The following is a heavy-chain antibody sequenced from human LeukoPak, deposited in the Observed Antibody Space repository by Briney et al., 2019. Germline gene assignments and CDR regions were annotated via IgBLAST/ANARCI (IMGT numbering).Heavy chain of an antibody. J-gene: IGHJ4*02. CDR2: INSDGSST. D-gene: IGHD2-2*01. CDR1: GFTFSSYW. CDR3: ARGYCSSTSCPKAYYFDY. Sequence: GGSLRLSCAASGFTFSSYWMHWVRQAPGKGLVWVSRINSDGSSTSYADSVKGRFTISRDNAKNTLYLQMNSLRAEDTAVYYCARGYCSSTSCPKAYYFDYWGQGTLSPSPQ. V-gene: IGHV3-74*01.